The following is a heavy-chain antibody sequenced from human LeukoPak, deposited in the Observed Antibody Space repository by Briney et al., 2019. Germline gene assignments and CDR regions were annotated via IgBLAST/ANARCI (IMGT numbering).Heavy chain of an antibody. J-gene: IGHJ4*02. V-gene: IGHV4-38-2*02. Sequence: SETLSLTGIVSGYSIIRGYYWGWIRQPPGKGLEYIGSIYHSGNTYYNSSLKSRVTISVDTSKNHFSLKLTAVTAADTAVYYCARIGGDLQDSWGQGTLVTVSS. CDR3: ARIGGDLQDS. CDR2: IYHSGNT. CDR1: GYSIIRGYY. D-gene: IGHD3-16*01.